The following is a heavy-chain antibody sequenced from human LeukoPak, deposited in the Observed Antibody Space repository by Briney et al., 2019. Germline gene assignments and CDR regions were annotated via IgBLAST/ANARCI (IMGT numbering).Heavy chain of an antibody. CDR1: GFTFDDYG. D-gene: IGHD3-9*01. CDR3: AKVERGYYDILTGYYLLDY. V-gene: IGHV3-20*04. Sequence: GGSLRLSCAASGFTFDDYGMSWVRQAPGKGLEWVSGINWNGGSTGYADSVKGRFTISRDNAKNSLYLQMNSLRAEDTAVYYCAKVERGYYDILTGYYLLDYWGQGTLVTVSS. J-gene: IGHJ4*02. CDR2: INWNGGST.